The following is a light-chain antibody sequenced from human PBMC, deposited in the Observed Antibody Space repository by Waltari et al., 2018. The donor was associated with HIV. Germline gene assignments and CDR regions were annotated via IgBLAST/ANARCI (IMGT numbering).Light chain of an antibody. J-gene: IGLJ3*02. CDR3: CSYAGSRSWV. CDR2: EVN. Sequence: QSALTQPASVSGSPGQSITISCTGTSSDIGAYTYVSWYQQYPGKAPRLLIQEVNMWHSGVSTRFSGSKSGKTASLTISGLQSEDEADYWCCSYAGSRSWVFGGGTKVTVL. CDR1: SSDIGAYTY. V-gene: IGLV2-23*02.